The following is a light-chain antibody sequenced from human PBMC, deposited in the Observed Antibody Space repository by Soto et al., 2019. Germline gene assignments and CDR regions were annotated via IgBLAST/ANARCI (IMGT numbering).Light chain of an antibody. CDR3: QTWGTGTVV. CDR1: SGHSSYA. Sequence: QAVVTQSPSASASLGASVKLTCTPSSGHSSYAIAWHQQQPEKGPRYLMKLNSDGSHSKGDGIPDRFSGSSSGAERYLTISSLQSEDEADYYCQTWGTGTVVFGGGTKLTVL. CDR2: LNSDGSH. V-gene: IGLV4-69*01. J-gene: IGLJ2*01.